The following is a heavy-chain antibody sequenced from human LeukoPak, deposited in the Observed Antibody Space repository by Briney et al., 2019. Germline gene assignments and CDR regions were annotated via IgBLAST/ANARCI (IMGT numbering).Heavy chain of an antibody. CDR3: ARGATPYDYGGNSVY. D-gene: IGHD4-23*01. V-gene: IGHV3-23*01. J-gene: IGHJ4*02. CDR1: GFPFRTYA. CDR2: LTGSDSST. Sequence: GFLKLSCAASGFPFRTYAMTWVRQASGEGVGWVSGLTGSDSSTYYADSVRGRFTISRDNSKNTVFLQMSSLRADDTAIYYCARGATPYDYGGNSVYWGQGTLVTVSS.